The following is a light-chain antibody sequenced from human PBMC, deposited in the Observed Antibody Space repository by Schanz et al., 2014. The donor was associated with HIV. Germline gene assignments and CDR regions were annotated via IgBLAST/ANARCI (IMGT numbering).Light chain of an antibody. CDR3: SSYTSSATLV. Sequence: QSALTQPPSASGSPGQSVTVSCTGTSSDVGAYNQVSWYQQHPGRAPKVLIYDVRDRPSGVSNRFSGSKSGNTASLTISGLQAEDEAEYFCSSYTSSATLVFGGGTKLTVL. CDR2: DVR. CDR1: SSDVGAYNQ. V-gene: IGLV2-14*03. J-gene: IGLJ3*02.